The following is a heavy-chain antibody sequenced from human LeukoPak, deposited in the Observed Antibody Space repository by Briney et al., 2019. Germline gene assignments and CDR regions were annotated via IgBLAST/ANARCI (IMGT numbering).Heavy chain of an antibody. J-gene: IGHJ4*02. V-gene: IGHV3-23*01. Sequence: GGSLRLPCAATGFTFSSYAMTWVRQAPGKGLEWVSTISGSGGSTCYADSVKGRFTMSRDDSKNTLYLQMNSLRAEDTAIYYCAKGIGAYSYGFDYWGQGTLVTVSS. CDR1: GFTFSSYA. D-gene: IGHD5-18*01. CDR2: ISGSGGST. CDR3: AKGIGAYSYGFDY.